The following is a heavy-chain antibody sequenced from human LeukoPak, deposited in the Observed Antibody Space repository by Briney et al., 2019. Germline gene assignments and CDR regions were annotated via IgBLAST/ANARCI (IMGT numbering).Heavy chain of an antibody. CDR3: ARAAWRGSNSRYVFDI. J-gene: IGHJ3*02. CDR2: IYYTGTT. V-gene: IGHV4-31*03. D-gene: IGHD4-23*01. Sequence: PSQTLSLPRTVSGGSISRVGDYWSIIRQHPGKGLEWIGYIYYTGTTYYNPSLQSRITISIDTSKNQFSLNLNSVTAADAAVYYCARAAWRGSNSRYVFDIWRQGTVVTVSS. CDR1: GGSISRVGDY.